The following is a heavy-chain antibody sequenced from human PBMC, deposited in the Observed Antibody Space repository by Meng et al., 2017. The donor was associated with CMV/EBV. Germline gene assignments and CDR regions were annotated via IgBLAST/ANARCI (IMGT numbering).Heavy chain of an antibody. CDR2: ISWDGGST. V-gene: IGHV3-43*01. Sequence: GGSLSLSCAASGFTFDDYTMHWVRQAPGKGLEWVSLISWDGGSTYYADSVKGRFTISRDNSKNSLYLQMNSLRTEDTALYYCAKDIGYSSGWSLDYWGQGTLVTVSS. D-gene: IGHD6-19*01. J-gene: IGHJ4*02. CDR1: GFTFDDYT. CDR3: AKDIGYSSGWSLDY.